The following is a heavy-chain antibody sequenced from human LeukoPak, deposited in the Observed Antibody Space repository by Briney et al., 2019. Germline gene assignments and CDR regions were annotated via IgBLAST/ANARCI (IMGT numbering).Heavy chain of an antibody. D-gene: IGHD3-22*01. CDR1: GYTFTSYD. CDR3: ARVRGSSGYDFDY. CDR2: MNPNSGNT. Sequence: ASVKVSCKASGYTFTSYDINWVRQAAGQGLEWMGWMNPNSGNTGYAQKFQGRVTITRNTSISTAYMELSSLRSEDTAVYYCARVRGSSGYDFDYWSQGTLVTVSS. J-gene: IGHJ4*02. V-gene: IGHV1-8*03.